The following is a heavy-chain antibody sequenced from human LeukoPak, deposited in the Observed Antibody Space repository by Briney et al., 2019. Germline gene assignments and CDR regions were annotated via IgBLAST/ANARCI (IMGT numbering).Heavy chain of an antibody. D-gene: IGHD6-6*01. Sequence: GESLKISCQGSGYTFTNYWIGWVRQMPGKGLEWMGIIYPGDSDTRYSPSFQGQVTISADKSISTAYLQWSSLKASDTAMYYCARLSAARSFDYWGQGTLVTVSS. CDR3: ARLSAARSFDY. CDR1: GYTFTNYW. V-gene: IGHV5-51*01. CDR2: IYPGDSDT. J-gene: IGHJ4*02.